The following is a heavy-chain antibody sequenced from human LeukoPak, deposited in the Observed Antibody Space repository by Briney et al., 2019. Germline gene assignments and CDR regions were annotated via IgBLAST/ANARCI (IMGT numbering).Heavy chain of an antibody. J-gene: IGHJ4*02. V-gene: IGHV1-18*01. CDR1: GYTFTNYG. CDR3: ARDQGYCISSSCHEVYQFDY. CDR2: ISTYNGNT. D-gene: IGHD2-2*01. Sequence: ASVKVSCKASGYTFTNYGINWVRQAPGQGLEWMGWISTYNGNTNYAQKVQGRVTMTTDTSTSTAYMELRSLRSDDTAVYFCARDQGYCISSSCHEVYQFDYWGQGTLVTVSS.